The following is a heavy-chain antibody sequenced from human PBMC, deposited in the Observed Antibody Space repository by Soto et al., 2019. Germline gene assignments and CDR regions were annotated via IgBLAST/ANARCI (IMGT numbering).Heavy chain of an antibody. D-gene: IGHD5-18*01. CDR3: ARHPPERWLQLYYFDY. J-gene: IGHJ4*02. V-gene: IGHV4-39*01. Sequence: TSETLSLTCTVSGGSITSISYYWGWIRQPPGKGLEWIGSIYYSGSTYYNPSLKSRVTISVDTSKNQFSLRLRSVTAADTAVYYCARHPPERWLQLYYFDYWGQGTLVTVSS. CDR2: IYYSGST. CDR1: GGSITSISYY.